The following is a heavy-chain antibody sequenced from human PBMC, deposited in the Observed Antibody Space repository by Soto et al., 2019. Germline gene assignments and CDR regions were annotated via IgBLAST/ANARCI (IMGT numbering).Heavy chain of an antibody. V-gene: IGHV4-31*03. CDR1: GGSISDALYY. CDR3: VRAGYSDFEYFDY. CDR2: IFYTGNT. Sequence: SETLSLTCSVSGGSISDALYYWTWVRQSPGKGLEWIGSIFYTGNTLYNPSLKSRPSISVATSKNQFSLKLSSVSAADTAIYYCVRAGYSDFEYFDYWGTGILVTVSS. J-gene: IGHJ4*02. D-gene: IGHD5-12*01.